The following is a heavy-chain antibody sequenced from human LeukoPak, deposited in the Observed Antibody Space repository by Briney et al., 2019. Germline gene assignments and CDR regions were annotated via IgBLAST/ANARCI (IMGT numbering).Heavy chain of an antibody. CDR2: IYPGDPDT. J-gene: IGHJ4*02. D-gene: IGHD4-23*01. V-gene: IGHV5-51*01. Sequence: GESLKISCKGSGYSFTSYWIGWVRQMPGKGLEWMGIIYPGDPDTRYSPSFQGQVTISADKSISTAYLQWSSLKASDTAMYYCARRTTTVDYYFDYWGQGTLVTVSS. CDR1: GYSFTSYW. CDR3: ARRTTTVDYYFDY.